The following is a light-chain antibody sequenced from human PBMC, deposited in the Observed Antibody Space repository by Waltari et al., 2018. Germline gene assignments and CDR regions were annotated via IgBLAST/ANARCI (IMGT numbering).Light chain of an antibody. CDR1: QGIGIH. Sequence: DVQITQSPSSLSASVGDRVIITCRASQGIGIHLAWYQQKPGKVPKALIYAASTLQSGVPSRFSGSGSGTDFTLTISSLQPEDFATYYCQKYNDVPQPFGGGTRVEIK. J-gene: IGKJ4*01. CDR3: QKYNDVPQP. CDR2: AAS. V-gene: IGKV1-27*01.